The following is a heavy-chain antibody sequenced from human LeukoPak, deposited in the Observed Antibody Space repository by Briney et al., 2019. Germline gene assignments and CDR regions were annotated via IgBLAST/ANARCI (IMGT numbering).Heavy chain of an antibody. V-gene: IGHV4-39*07. J-gene: IGHJ4*02. D-gene: IGHD6-13*01. CDR2: IYYSGST. CDR3: ARDVLIAAAGTFDY. Sequence: PSETPSLTCTVSGGSISSSSYYWGWIRQPPGKGLEWIGSIYYSGSTYYNPSLKSRVTISVDTSKNQFSLKLSSVTAADTAVYYCARDVLIAAAGTFDYWGQGTLVTVSS. CDR1: GGSISSSSYY.